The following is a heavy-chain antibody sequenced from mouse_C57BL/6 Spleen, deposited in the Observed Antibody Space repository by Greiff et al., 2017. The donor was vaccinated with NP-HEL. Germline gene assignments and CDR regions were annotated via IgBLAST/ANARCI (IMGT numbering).Heavy chain of an antibody. D-gene: IGHD1-1*01. V-gene: IGHV3-6*01. J-gene: IGHJ1*03. Sequence: DVKLQESGPGLVKPSQSLSLTCSVTGYSITSGYYWNWIRQFPGNKLEWMGYISYDGSNNYNPSLKNRISITRDTSKNQFFLKLNSVTTEDTATYCCARRGGGSSFYWYFDVWGTGTTVTVSS. CDR1: GYSITSGYY. CDR2: ISYDGSN. CDR3: ARRGGGSSFYWYFDV.